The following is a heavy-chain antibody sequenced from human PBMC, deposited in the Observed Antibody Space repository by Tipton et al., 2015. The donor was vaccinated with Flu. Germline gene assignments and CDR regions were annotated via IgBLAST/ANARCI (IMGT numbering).Heavy chain of an antibody. CDR2: IYYSGST. D-gene: IGHD3-16*02. V-gene: IGHV4-31*03. CDR3: ARDRSRRGLGELSPGDGMGV. CDR1: GGSISSGGYY. Sequence: TLSLTCTVSGGSISSGGYYWSWIRQHPGKGLEWIGYIYYSGSTYYNPSLKSRVTISVDTSKNQFSLKLSSVTAADTAVYYCARDRSRRGLGELSPGDGMGVWGQGTTVPVSS. J-gene: IGHJ6*02.